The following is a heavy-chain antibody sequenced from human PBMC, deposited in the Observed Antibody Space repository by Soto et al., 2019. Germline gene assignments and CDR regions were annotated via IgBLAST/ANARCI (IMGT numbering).Heavy chain of an antibody. CDR3: ARPHGGSSGWDNWFDP. CDR1: GGSVSSGSYY. J-gene: IGHJ5*02. D-gene: IGHD6-25*01. Sequence: SETLSLTCTVSGGSVSSGSYYWSWLRQPPGKGLEWIGYIYYSGSTNYNPSLKSRVTISVDTSKNQFSLKLSSVTAADTAVYYCARPHGGSSGWDNWFDPWGQGTLVTVSS. CDR2: IYYSGST. V-gene: IGHV4-61*01.